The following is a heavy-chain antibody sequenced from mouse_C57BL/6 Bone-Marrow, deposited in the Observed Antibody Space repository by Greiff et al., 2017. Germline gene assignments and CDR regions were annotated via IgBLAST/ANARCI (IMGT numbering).Heavy chain of an antibody. V-gene: IGHV1-81*01. Sequence: QVQLKESGAELARPGASVKLSCKASGYTFTSYGISWVKQRTGQGLEWIGEIYPRSGNTYYNEKFKGKATLTADKSSSTAYMELRSLTSGDSAVYFCARWGGGTLGRYFDVWGTGTTGTVSS. CDR1: GYTFTSYG. CDR2: IYPRSGNT. D-gene: IGHD4-1*01. CDR3: ARWGGGTLGRYFDV. J-gene: IGHJ1*03.